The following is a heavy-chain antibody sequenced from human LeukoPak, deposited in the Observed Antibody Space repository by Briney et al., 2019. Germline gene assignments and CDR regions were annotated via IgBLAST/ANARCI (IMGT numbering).Heavy chain of an antibody. Sequence: GASVKVSCKASGFTFTVYYIHWVRQAPGQGLEWMGWIHPNSGGTNYAQKFQGRVTVTRDTSITTAYMELSRLTSDDTAVYYCARFSSGWYEGDYWGQGTLVTVSS. CDR1: GFTFTVYY. V-gene: IGHV1-2*02. J-gene: IGHJ4*02. CDR3: ARFSSGWYEGDY. D-gene: IGHD6-19*01. CDR2: IHPNSGGT.